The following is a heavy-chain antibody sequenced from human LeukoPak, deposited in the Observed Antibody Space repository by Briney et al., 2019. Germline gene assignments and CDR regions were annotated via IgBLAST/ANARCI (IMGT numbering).Heavy chain of an antibody. CDR2: IYYSGST. J-gene: IGHJ4*02. V-gene: IGHV4-31*03. CDR1: GGSISSGGYY. CDR3: ARSLPLLPYDSSGYSFDY. Sequence: PSETLSLTCTVSGGSISSGGYYWSWIRQHPGKGLEWIGYIYYSGSTYYNPSLKSRVTISVDTSKNQFSLKLSSVTAADTAVYCCARSLPLLPYDSSGYSFDYWGQGTLVTVSS. D-gene: IGHD3-22*01.